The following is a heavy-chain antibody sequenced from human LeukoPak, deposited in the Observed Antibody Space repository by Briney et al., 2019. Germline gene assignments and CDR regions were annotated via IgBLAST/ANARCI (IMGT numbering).Heavy chain of an antibody. J-gene: IGHJ4*02. Sequence: GGSLRLSCAASGFTFSSYSMNWVRQAPGKGLEWVSSISSSSSYIYYADSVKGRFTISRDNAKNSLYLQMNSLRAEDTAVYYCARDRGGYYYDSSGYVTFWGEDYYFDYWGQGTLVTVSS. V-gene: IGHV3-21*01. D-gene: IGHD3-22*01. CDR3: ARDRGGYYYDSSGYVTFWGEDYYFDY. CDR2: ISSSSSYI. CDR1: GFTFSSYS.